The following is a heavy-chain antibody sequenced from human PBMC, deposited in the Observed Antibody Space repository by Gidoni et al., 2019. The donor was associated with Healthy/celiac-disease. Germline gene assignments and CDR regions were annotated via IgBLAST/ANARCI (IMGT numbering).Heavy chain of an antibody. CDR3: ARRGIQLWFDYYYGMDV. D-gene: IGHD5-18*01. CDR2: IYPGDSDS. V-gene: IGHV5-51*01. Sequence: GSGYSFTSYWIGWVRQMPGKGLEGMGIIYPGDSDSRYSPSFQGQVTISADKSISTAYLQWSSLKASDTAMYYCARRGIQLWFDYYYGMDVWGQGTTVTVSS. J-gene: IGHJ6*02. CDR1: GYSFTSYW.